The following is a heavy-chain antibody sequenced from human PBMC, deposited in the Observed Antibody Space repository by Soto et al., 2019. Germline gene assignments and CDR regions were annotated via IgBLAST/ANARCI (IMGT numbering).Heavy chain of an antibody. CDR3: ARGPGYEVDY. CDR2: ISADNGNT. CDR1: GYTFTIYG. V-gene: IGHV1-18*01. J-gene: IGHJ4*02. Sequence: QVQLVQSGAEVKKPGASVKVSCKASGYTFTIYGIRWERQAPGQGLEWMGWISADNGNTNYAQKLQCRVTMTTATSTSTAYMELRSLSSDDTAVYYCARGPGYEVDYWGQGTLVTVSS. D-gene: IGHD2-2*01.